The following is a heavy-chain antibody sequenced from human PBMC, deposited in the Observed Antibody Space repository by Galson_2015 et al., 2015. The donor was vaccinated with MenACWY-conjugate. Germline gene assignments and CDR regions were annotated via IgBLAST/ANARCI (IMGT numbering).Heavy chain of an antibody. CDR2: IYYSGST. D-gene: IGHD5-24*01. CDR1: SYY. CDR3: AGGMATEQWYFDY. Sequence: SYYWSWIRQPPGKGLEWIGYIYYSGSTNYNPSLKSRVTISVDTSKNQFALKLSSVTAADTAVYYCAGGMATEQWYFDYWGQGTLVTVSS. V-gene: IGHV4-59*01. J-gene: IGHJ4*02.